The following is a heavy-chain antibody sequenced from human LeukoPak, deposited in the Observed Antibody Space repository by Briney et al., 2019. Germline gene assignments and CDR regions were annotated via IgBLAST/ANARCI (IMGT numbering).Heavy chain of an antibody. D-gene: IGHD3-3*01. CDR3: ARERKITIFGVACDY. Sequence: GASVKVSCKASGGTFSSYAISWVRQAPGQGLEWMGGIIPIFGTANYAQKFQGRVTMTSDTSISTAYMELSRLRSDDTAVYYCARERKITIFGVACDYWGQGTLVTVSS. V-gene: IGHV1-69*05. CDR1: GGTFSSYA. J-gene: IGHJ4*02. CDR2: IIPIFGTA.